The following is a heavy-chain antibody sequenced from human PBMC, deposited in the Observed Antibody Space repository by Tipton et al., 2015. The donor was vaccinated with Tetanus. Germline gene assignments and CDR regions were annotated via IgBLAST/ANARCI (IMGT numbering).Heavy chain of an antibody. CDR2: ISGSGGST. D-gene: IGHD3-22*01. CDR1: GFTFSSYS. V-gene: IGHV3-23*01. J-gene: IGHJ4*02. CDR3: AKGGSGYYGY. Sequence: SLRLSCAASGFTFSSYSMNWVRQAPGKGLEWVSAISGSGGSTYYADSVKGRFTISRDNSKNTLYLQMNSLRAEDTAVYYCAKGGSGYYGYWGQGTLVTVSS.